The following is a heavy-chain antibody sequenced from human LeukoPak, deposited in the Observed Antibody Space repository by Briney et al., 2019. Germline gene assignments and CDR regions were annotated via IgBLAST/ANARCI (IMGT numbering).Heavy chain of an antibody. CDR3: ARDRDIKFGELLYFDY. J-gene: IGHJ4*02. CDR1: GFIFSNYA. D-gene: IGHD3-10*01. V-gene: IGHV3-30-3*01. Sequence: GGSLRLSCAASGFIFSNYAMHWVRQAPGKGLEWVAIISYDGSNQYYADSVKGRFTISRDNSKNTLYLQMNSLRADDTAVYYCARDRDIKFGELLYFDYWGQGTLVTVSS. CDR2: ISYDGSNQ.